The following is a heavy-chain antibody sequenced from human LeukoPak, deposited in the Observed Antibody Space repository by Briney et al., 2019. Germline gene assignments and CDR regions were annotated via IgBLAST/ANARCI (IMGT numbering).Heavy chain of an antibody. J-gene: IGHJ2*01. D-gene: IGHD3-10*01. V-gene: IGHV3-23*01. CDR2: IRLGGGLT. Sequence: PGGSLRLSCSGSGFTFMNYVMAWVRQAPGKGLEWVSSIRLGGGLTHSADPVKGRFIISRDMNTLFLQMNNLRPVDTAMYYCARKITMVRGPLIKGYFDLWGRGTLVSVSS. CDR1: GFTFMNYV. CDR3: ARKITMVRGPLIKGYFDL.